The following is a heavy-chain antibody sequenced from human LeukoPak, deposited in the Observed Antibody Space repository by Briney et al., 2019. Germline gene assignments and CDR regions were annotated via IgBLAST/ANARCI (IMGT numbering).Heavy chain of an antibody. V-gene: IGHV1-69*13. CDR2: IIPIFGTA. CDR1: GGTFSSYA. J-gene: IGHJ6*03. D-gene: IGHD2-2*01. Sequence: SVKVSCKASGGTFSSYAISSVRQAPGQGLEWRGGIIPIFGTANYAQKFQGRVTITADESTSTAYMELSSLRSEDTAVYYCARGKGIVVVPAATYYMDVWGKGTTVTVSS. CDR3: ARGKGIVVVPAATYYMDV.